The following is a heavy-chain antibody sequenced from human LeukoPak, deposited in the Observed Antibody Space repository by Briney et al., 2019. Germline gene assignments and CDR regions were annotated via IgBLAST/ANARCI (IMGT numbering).Heavy chain of an antibody. CDR1: GGTFSTNG. CDR2: IIPIFGPP. J-gene: IGHJ4*02. CDR3: ARSSGSHYYFDS. Sequence: GSSVKVSCKASGGTFSTNGISWVRQAPGQGLEWMGRIIPIFGPPKYAQKFQGTVTITTDESTSTAYMELSSLTSEDTAVYYCARSSGSHYYFDSWGQGTLVTVSS. V-gene: IGHV1-69*05. D-gene: IGHD1-26*01.